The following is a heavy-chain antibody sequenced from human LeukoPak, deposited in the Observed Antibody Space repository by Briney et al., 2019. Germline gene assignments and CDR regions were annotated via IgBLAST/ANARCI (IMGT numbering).Heavy chain of an antibody. J-gene: IGHJ4*02. D-gene: IGHD5/OR15-5a*01. CDR2: IKQDGSEK. Sequence: GGSLRLSCAVSGFSFTNYWMTWVRQAPGKGLEWVANIKQDGSEKYYVDSVKGRFTISRDNARNSLNLQMDSLRAEDTAVYYCARDFVVSPTRRGQGTLVTVSS. CDR1: GFSFTNYW. CDR3: ARDFVVSPTR. V-gene: IGHV3-7*01.